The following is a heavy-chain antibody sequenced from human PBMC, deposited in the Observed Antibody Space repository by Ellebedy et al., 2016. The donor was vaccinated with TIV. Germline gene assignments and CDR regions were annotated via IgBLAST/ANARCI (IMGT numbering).Heavy chain of an antibody. D-gene: IGHD2-15*01. CDR1: GFTFSSNY. CDR3: ARHCSGGSCSHHAFDI. J-gene: IGHJ3*02. V-gene: IGHV3-66*04. CDR2: IYSGGST. Sequence: PGGSLRLSCAASGFTFSSNYMSWVRQAPGKGLEWVSAIYSGGSTYYADSVKGRFTMSRDNSKNTLYRQMNSLRAEDTAVYYCARHCSGGSCSHHAFDIWGQGTMVTVSS.